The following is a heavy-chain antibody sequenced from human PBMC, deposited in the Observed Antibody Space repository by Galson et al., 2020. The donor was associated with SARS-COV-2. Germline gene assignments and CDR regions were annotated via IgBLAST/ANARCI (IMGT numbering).Heavy chain of an antibody. CDR3: ARAPLWFGEFLSAFDI. Sequence: GESLKISCKGSGYSFTSYWIGWVRQMPGKGLEWMGIIYPGDSDTRYSPSFQGQVTISADKSISTAYLQWSSLKASDTAMYYCARAPLWFGEFLSAFDIWGQGTMVTGSS. D-gene: IGHD3-10*01. V-gene: IGHV5-51*01. J-gene: IGHJ3*02. CDR2: IYPGDSDT. CDR1: GYSFTSYW.